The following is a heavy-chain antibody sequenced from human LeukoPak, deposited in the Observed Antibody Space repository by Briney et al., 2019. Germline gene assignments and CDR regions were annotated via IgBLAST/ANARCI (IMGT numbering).Heavy chain of an antibody. D-gene: IGHD2-21*02. J-gene: IGHJ3*01. CDR2: MYYTGST. CDR1: GGSISSSDYH. V-gene: IGHV4-39*01. Sequence: SETLPLTCTVSGGSISSSDYHWAWIRQPPGKGLEWIGSMYYTGSTHYNPSLKSRVTISVDTSKNQLSLKLSSVTAADMAVYYCARPSSCGGDCYHAAIAVCGQGRAVTVSS. CDR3: ARPSSCGGDCYHAAIAV.